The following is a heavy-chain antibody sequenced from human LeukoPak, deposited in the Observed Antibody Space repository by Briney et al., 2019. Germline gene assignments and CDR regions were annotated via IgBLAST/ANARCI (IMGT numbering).Heavy chain of an antibody. D-gene: IGHD6-13*01. V-gene: IGHV1-46*01. CDR3: TRDYLTAAESDAFDI. CDR1: GYTFTSYG. J-gene: IGHJ3*02. CDR2: INPSGGST. Sequence: ASVKVSCKASGYTFTSYGISWVRQAPGQGLEWMGIINPSGGSTSYAQKFQGRVTMTRDMSTSTVYMDLRSLRSDDTAVYYCTRDYLTAAESDAFDIWGQGTMVTVSS.